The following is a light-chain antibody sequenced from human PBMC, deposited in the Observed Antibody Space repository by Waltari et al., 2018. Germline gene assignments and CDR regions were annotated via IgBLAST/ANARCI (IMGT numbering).Light chain of an antibody. CDR3: QQSHTFPYT. CDR1: QSVSPS. V-gene: IGKV1-39*01. J-gene: IGKJ2*01. Sequence: DTQLTQSPASLSASVGDRVTITCRASQSVSPSLTWYQQKAGKAPKLMIFATANLQNGVPSRFSGGGSETEFTLTITSLQPEDSATYYCQQSHTFPYTFGQGTTLEIK. CDR2: ATA.